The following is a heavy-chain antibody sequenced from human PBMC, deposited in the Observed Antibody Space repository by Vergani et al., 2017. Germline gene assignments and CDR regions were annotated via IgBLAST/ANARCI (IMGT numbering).Heavy chain of an antibody. D-gene: IGHD3-22*01. CDR1: GYSFTSYW. CDR2: IDPSDSYT. J-gene: IGHJ3*02. Sequence: EVQLVQSGAEVKTPGESLRISCKGSGYSFTSYWISWVRQMPGKGLEWMGRIDPSDSYTNYSPSFQGHVTISADKSISTAYLQWSSLKASDTAMYYCARQATRGYYDSSGHKGAFDIWGQGTMVTVSS. CDR3: ARQATRGYYDSSGHKGAFDI. V-gene: IGHV5-10-1*03.